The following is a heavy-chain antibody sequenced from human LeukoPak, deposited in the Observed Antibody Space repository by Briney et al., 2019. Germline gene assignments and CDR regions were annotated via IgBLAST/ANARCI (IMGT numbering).Heavy chain of an antibody. V-gene: IGHV1-2*02. CDR3: ARAVGSYYDSSGYYFNDY. J-gene: IGHJ4*02. CDR1: GYTLTELS. D-gene: IGHD3-22*01. CDR2: INPNSGGT. Sequence: GASVKVSCKVSGYTLTELSMHWVRQAPGKGLEWMGWINPNSGGTNYAQKFQGRVTMTRDTSISTAYMELSRLRSDDTVVYYCARAVGSYYDSSGYYFNDYWGQGTLVTVSS.